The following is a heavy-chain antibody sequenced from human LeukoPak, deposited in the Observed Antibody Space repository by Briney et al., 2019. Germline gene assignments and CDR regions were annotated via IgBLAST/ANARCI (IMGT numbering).Heavy chain of an antibody. CDR3: ARGDKKENLSGPSGYFDP. CDR2: ISAYNGNT. CDR1: GYTFSSSV. J-gene: IGHJ5*02. D-gene: IGHD5-18*01. Sequence: ASVKVSCKASGYTFSSSVISWVRQAPGQGLEWMGWISAYNGNTNYAQKFQGRVTMTTDTSTSTAYMELRSLISDDTAVYYCARGDKKENLSGPSGYFDPWGQGTLVTVSS. V-gene: IGHV1-18*01.